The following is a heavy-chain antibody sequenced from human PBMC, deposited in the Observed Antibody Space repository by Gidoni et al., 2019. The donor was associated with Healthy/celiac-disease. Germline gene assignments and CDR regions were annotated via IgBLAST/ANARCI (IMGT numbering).Heavy chain of an antibody. CDR2: IYTSGST. CDR1: GGSISSGSYY. J-gene: IGHJ3*02. Sequence: QVQLQESGPGLVKPSQTLSLTCTVSGGSISSGSYYWSWIRQPAGKGLEWIGRIYTSGSTNYNPSLKSRVTISVDTSKNQFSLKLSSVTAADTAVYYCASGELLDAFDIWGQGTMVTVSS. D-gene: IGHD1-26*01. CDR3: ASGELLDAFDI. V-gene: IGHV4-61*02.